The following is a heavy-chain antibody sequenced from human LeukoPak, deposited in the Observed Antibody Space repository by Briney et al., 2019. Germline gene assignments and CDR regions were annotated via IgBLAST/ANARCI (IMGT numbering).Heavy chain of an antibody. CDR1: GGSISSSNW. D-gene: IGHD6-13*01. CDR2: IYHSGST. Sequence: SETLSLTCAVSGGSISSSNWWSWVRQSPGKGLEWIGEIYHSGSTNYNPSLKSRVTISVDKSKNQFSLKLSSVTAADTAVYYCAKQQLVREFDYWGQGTLVTVSS. J-gene: IGHJ4*02. CDR3: AKQQLVREFDY. V-gene: IGHV4-4*02.